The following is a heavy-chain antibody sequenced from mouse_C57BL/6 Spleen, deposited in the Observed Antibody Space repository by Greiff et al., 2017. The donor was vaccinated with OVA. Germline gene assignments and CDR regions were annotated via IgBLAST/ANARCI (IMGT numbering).Heavy chain of an antibody. J-gene: IGHJ1*03. CDR2: ISYDGSN. CDR3: AKEVYYYGSLWYFDV. D-gene: IGHD1-1*01. CDR1: GYSITSGYY. Sequence: VQLQQSGPGLVKPSQSLSLTCSVTGYSITSGYYWNWIRQFPGNKLEWMGYISYDGSNNYNPSLKNRISITRDTSKNQFFLKLNPVTTEDTATYYCAKEVYYYGSLWYFDVWGTGTTVTVSS. V-gene: IGHV3-6*01.